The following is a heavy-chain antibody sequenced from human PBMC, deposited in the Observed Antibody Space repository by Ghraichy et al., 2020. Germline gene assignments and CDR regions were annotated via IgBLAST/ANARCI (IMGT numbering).Heavy chain of an antibody. CDR2: FHIGGST. D-gene: IGHD2-21*01. Sequence: SETLSLTCTVSGDSVSSPNYYWNWLRQPAGKGLEWISHFHIGGSTNYNPSLRTSVTLSADTSENQFSLKLNSVTAADTGVYCCARGARAVVSGPVVDVYSFFYYMDVWGKGTTVTVSS. J-gene: IGHJ6*03. CDR1: GDSVSSPNYY. CDR3: ARGARAVVSGPVVDVYSFFYYMDV. V-gene: IGHV4-61*09.